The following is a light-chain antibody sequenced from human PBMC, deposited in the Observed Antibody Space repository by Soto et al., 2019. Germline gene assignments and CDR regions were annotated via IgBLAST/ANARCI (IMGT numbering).Light chain of an antibody. CDR3: QQYHDSPRNT. J-gene: IGKJ2*01. V-gene: IGKV3-20*01. CDR2: GAS. CDR1: QSVRSTF. Sequence: VLPQSPDTLSLSPGDRATLSCRASQSVRSTFLAWYQQKPGQAPRLLIYGASNRAAGIPERFSGSASGTEFTRTVSRLEPDDSAVYYCQQYHDSPRNTFGQGTKLQIK.